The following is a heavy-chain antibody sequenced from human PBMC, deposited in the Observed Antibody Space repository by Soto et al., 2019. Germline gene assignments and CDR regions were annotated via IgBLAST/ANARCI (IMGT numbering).Heavy chain of an antibody. CDR2: INADGSEK. D-gene: IGHD3-22*01. V-gene: IGHV3-43D*04. CDR1: EFTFADYA. CDR3: AKAKFYYDSSPYDS. Sequence: GGSLRLSCAVSEFTFADYAVHWVRQSAGKGLEWVSFINADGSEKYYADSVRGRFTISRDNSKDSFYLQMNSLRLEDTAMYYCAKAKFYYDSSPYDSWGQGTLVTVSS. J-gene: IGHJ4*02.